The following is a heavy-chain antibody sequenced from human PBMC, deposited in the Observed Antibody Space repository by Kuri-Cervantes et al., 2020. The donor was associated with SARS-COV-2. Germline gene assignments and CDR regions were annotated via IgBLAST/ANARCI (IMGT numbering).Heavy chain of an antibody. CDR1: GGSISSYY. Sequence: SETLSLTCTVSGGSISSYYWSWIRQPAGKGLEWIGRIYTSGSTKYNPSLKSRVSMSVDTSQNQLSLTLTSVTAADSAIYYCAREGPLDGYYFYMDVWGKGTTVTVSS. D-gene: IGHD3-9*01. CDR2: IYTSGST. V-gene: IGHV4-4*07. CDR3: AREGPLDGYYFYMDV. J-gene: IGHJ6*03.